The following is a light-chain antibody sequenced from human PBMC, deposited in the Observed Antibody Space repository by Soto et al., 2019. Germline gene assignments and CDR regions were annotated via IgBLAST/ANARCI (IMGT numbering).Light chain of an antibody. J-gene: IGKJ4*01. CDR3: QQYNKWPLT. V-gene: IGKV3-15*01. CDR2: AVS. Sequence: EIVMTQSPATLSVSPGERATLSCRASQSVSSNLAWYQQKPGQAPRLLIYAVSTRATGIPARFSGSGSGTEFILTISSLQSEDFAVYYCQQYNKWPLTFGGGTKVEI. CDR1: QSVSSN.